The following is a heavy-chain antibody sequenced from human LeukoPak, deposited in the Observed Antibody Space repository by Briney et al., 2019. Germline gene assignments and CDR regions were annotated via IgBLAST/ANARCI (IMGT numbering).Heavy chain of an antibody. V-gene: IGHV1-2*02. CDR2: INPNSGGT. Sequence: GASVKVSCKASGYTFTGYYMLWVRQAPGQGLEWMGWINPNSGGTNYAQKFQGRVTMTRDTSISTAYMELSRLRSDDTAVYYCARDGAYCGGDCYSDYWGQGTLVTVSS. CDR3: ARDGAYCGGDCYSDY. D-gene: IGHD2-21*02. J-gene: IGHJ4*02. CDR1: GYTFTGYY.